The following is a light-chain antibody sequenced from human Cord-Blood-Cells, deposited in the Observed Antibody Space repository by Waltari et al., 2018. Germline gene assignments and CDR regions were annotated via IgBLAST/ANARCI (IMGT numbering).Light chain of an antibody. Sequence: NFMLTQPHSVSESPGQTVTISCTRSSGRLASNYVKWYQQRPGSSPTTVIYEDNQRPSGVPDRFSGSIDSSSNSASLTISGLKTEDEADYYCQSYDSSNHVVFGGGTKLTVL. CDR1: SGRLASNY. CDR3: QSYDSSNHVV. CDR2: EDN. V-gene: IGLV6-57*01. J-gene: IGLJ2*01.